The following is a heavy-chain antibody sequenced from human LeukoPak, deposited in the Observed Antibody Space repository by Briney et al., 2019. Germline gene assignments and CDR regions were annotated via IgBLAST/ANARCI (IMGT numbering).Heavy chain of an antibody. CDR1: GFTFSGYA. J-gene: IGHJ4*02. V-gene: IGHV3-30*04. CDR2: ISYDGSNK. CDR3: ASTGYGDYLNTDY. Sequence: GGSLRLSCAASGFTFSGYAMHWVRQAPGKGLEGVAVISYDGSNKYYADSVKGRFTISRDNSKNTLYLQMNSLRAEDTAVYYCASTGYGDYLNTDYWGQGTLVTVSS. D-gene: IGHD4-17*01.